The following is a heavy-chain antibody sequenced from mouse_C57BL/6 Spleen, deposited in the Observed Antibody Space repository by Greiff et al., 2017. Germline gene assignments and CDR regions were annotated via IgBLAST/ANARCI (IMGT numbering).Heavy chain of an antibody. CDR3: ARSPYYGSSWYFDV. Sequence: EVKLVESVAELVRPGASVKLSCTASGFNIKNTYMHWVKQRPEQGLEWIGRIDPANGNTKYAPKFQGKATITADTSSNTAYLQLSSLTSEDTAIYYCARSPYYGSSWYFDVWGTGTTVTVSS. D-gene: IGHD1-1*01. J-gene: IGHJ1*03. CDR2: IDPANGNT. CDR1: GFNIKNTY. V-gene: IGHV14-3*01.